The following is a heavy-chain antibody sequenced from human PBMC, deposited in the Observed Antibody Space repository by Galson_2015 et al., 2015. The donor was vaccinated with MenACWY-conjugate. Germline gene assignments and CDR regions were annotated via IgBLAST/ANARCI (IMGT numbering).Heavy chain of an antibody. CDR3: AGVFDTWCMDV. CDR1: GFTFGTYG. CDR2: IWDDGSYK. V-gene: IGHV3-33*08. Sequence: SLRLSCAASGFTFGTYGIHWVRQAPAKGLEWVALIWDDGSYKYYADSVKGRFTISRDNSKNTLYLQMNSLRAEDTAVYYCAGVFDTWCMDVWGKGTTVTVSS. D-gene: IGHD2-8*02. J-gene: IGHJ6*03.